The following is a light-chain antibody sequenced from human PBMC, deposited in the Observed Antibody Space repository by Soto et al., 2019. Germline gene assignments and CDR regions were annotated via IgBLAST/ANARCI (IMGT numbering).Light chain of an antibody. CDR1: SSDIGSYDL. CDR3: CSYAGTTTVI. CDR2: ENN. Sequence: QSVLTQPASVSGSPGQTITISCTGTSSDIGSYDLVSWYQQYPGKVPKLIIYENNKRPSGVSNRFSGSKSGNTASLTISGLQAEDEADYHCCSYAGTTTVIFGGGTKLTVL. V-gene: IGLV2-23*01. J-gene: IGLJ2*01.